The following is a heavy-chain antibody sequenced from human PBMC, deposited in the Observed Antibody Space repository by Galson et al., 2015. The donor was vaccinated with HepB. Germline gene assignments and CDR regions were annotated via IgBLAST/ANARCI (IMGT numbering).Heavy chain of an antibody. CDR2: IYYSGST. V-gene: IGHV4-59*01. J-gene: IGHJ3*02. Sequence: ETLSLTCTVPGGSISSYYWSWIRQPPGKGLEWIGYIYYSGSTNYNPSLKSRVTISVDTSKNQFSLKLSSVTAADTAVYYCARDQGTYYYGSGSPSDAFDIWGQGTMVTVSS. D-gene: IGHD3-10*01. CDR1: GGSISSYY. CDR3: ARDQGTYYYGSGSPSDAFDI.